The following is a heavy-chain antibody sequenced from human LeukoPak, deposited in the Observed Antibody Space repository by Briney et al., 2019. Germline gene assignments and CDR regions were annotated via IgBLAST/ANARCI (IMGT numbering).Heavy chain of an antibody. Sequence: GGSLRLSCAASGFTFDDYAMHWVRHAPGKGLVWVSRINSDGSSTSYADSVKGRFTISRDNAKNTLYLQMNSLRAEDTAVYYCASLDIVVVPAANGGDAFDIWGQGTMVTVSS. J-gene: IGHJ3*02. CDR3: ASLDIVVVPAANGGDAFDI. CDR1: GFTFDDYA. D-gene: IGHD2-2*03. V-gene: IGHV3-74*01. CDR2: INSDGSST.